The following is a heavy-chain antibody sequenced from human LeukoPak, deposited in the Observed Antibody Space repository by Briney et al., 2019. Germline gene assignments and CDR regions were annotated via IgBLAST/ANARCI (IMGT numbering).Heavy chain of an antibody. V-gene: IGHV4-31*03. CDR3: AIVATTVSDYSDY. J-gene: IGHJ4*02. CDR2: IYYTGTT. CDR1: GGSISSGGCY. Sequence: SQTLSLTCTVSGGSISSGGCYWSWLPQHPVPGLEWVGYIYYTGTTYYNPSLKPRLTISVDTSKTQFSLKLRSVTAADTAGYYCAIVATTVSDYSDYWGQGTLVTVSS. D-gene: IGHD4-17*01.